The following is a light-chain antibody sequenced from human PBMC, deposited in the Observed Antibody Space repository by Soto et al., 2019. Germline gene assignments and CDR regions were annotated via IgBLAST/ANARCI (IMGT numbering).Light chain of an antibody. CDR2: GAS. CDR1: QSVSSSY. J-gene: IGKJ1*01. Sequence: EIVLTQSPGTLSLSPGQRATLSCRASQSVSSSYLAWYQQKHGQAPRLLIYGASSRATGIPDRFSGSGAGTDFTLTISRLEPEDFAVYYCQQSGTSPTFGQGTKVEIK. V-gene: IGKV3-20*01. CDR3: QQSGTSPT.